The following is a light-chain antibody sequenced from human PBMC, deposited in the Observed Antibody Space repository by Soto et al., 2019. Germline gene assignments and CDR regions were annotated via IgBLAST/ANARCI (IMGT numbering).Light chain of an antibody. J-gene: IGKJ2*01. CDR1: QSVTGTN. CDR2: DAV. CDR3: HQYGSSLGT. V-gene: IGKV3-20*01. Sequence: IVLTQSPVTLSLSPGEGATLSCRASQSVTGTNLAWYQQRAGQAPRLLIYDAVRRATGIPDRFSGSGSGTDFTLTISRLEPEGFAVYYCHQYGSSLGTFGQGTKVEI.